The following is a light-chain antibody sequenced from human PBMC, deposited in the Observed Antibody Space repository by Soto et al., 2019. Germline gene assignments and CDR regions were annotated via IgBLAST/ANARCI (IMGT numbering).Light chain of an antibody. J-gene: IGKJ1*01. CDR1: QAITGY. Sequence: IQLTQSPSSLSASVGDRVTITCRASQAITGYVAWYQQNPGQAPKLLIYAASTLQSGVPSRFSGSGSGTDFTLTISSLHPTDFATYYCQQYNSYPRTFGQGTKVEIK. V-gene: IGKV1-9*01. CDR2: AAS. CDR3: QQYNSYPRT.